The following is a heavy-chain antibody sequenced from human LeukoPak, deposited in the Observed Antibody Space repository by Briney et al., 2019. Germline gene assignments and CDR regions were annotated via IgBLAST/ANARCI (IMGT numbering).Heavy chain of an antibody. Sequence: SETLSLTCAVYGGSFSGYYWSWIRQPAGKGLEWIGRIYTSGSTNYNPSLKSRVTMSVDTSKNQFSLKLSSVTAADTAVYYCARDHVLRFLEWSQGYYYYMDVWGKGTTVTVSS. CDR3: ARDHVLRFLEWSQGYYYYMDV. V-gene: IGHV4-4*07. D-gene: IGHD3-3*01. CDR1: GGSFSGYY. J-gene: IGHJ6*03. CDR2: IYTSGST.